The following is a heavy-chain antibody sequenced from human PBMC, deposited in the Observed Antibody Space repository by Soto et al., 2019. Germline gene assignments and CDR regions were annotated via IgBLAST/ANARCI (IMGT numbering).Heavy chain of an antibody. CDR2: IYHAGSV. Sequence: SETLSLTCAVSGYSIASCYYWAWIRQSPGKVLEWIGGIYHAGSVYYNPSLNSRVAVSLDTSKNNFSLKLTSVTAADTAVYYCARTFDYYGMDVWGQGTTVTVSS. V-gene: IGHV4-38-2*01. CDR1: GYSIASCYY. CDR3: ARTFDYYGMDV. J-gene: IGHJ6*02.